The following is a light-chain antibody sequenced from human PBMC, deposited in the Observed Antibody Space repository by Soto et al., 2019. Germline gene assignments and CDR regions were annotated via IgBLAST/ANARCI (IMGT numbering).Light chain of an antibody. J-gene: IGKJ2*01. CDR3: QQYTNYPYT. CDR2: DAA. CDR1: QSISSW. V-gene: IGKV1-5*01. Sequence: IQMTQSPSTLSASVRDRVTITCRASQSISSWLAWYQQKPGKDPKLLIYDAASLESGVPSRFSGSGSGTEFTLSISSLQPDDLATYYCQQYTNYPYTFGQGTKLEI.